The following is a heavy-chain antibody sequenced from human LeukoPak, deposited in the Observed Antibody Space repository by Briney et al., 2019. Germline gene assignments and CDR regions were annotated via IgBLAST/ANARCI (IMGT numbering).Heavy chain of an antibody. V-gene: IGHV4-4*07. CDR3: ARVRDRTSYFGDLDI. D-gene: IGHD3/OR15-3a*01. CDR1: GASMNTYY. CDR2: IYTRGDT. J-gene: IGHJ3*02. Sequence: SETLSLTCTVSGASMNTYYGSWIRQPAGQGLEWIGRIYTRGDTNYNPSLKSRVTMSVDTSKNQFSLRLISVTAADTGVYYCARVRDRTSYFGDLDIWGHGTMVTVS.